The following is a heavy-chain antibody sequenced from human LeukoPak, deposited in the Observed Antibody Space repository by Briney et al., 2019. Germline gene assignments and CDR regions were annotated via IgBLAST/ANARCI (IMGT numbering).Heavy chain of an antibody. CDR2: IYPGDSDT. CDR3: ARRTYYYDSSGYQN. J-gene: IGHJ4*02. V-gene: IGHV5-51*01. Sequence: GESLKISCKGTGYSFISYWIGWVRQMPGKGPEWMGIIYPGDSDTRYSPSFQGQVTISADKSISTAYLQWSSLKASDTAMYYCARRTYYYDSSGYQNWGQGTLVTVSS. CDR1: GYSFISYW. D-gene: IGHD3-22*01.